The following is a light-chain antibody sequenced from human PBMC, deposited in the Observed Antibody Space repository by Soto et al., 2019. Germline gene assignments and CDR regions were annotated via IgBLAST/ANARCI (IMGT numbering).Light chain of an antibody. V-gene: IGKV3-15*01. CDR2: AAS. J-gene: IGKJ4*01. Sequence: EVVMRQSPATLSVSPGEGATLSCRASQSVSSNLAWYQQKPGQAPRLLIYAASSLQSGVPSRFSGSGSGTDFTLTISSLQPEDFATYYCQQSYSTPLTFGGGTKVDIK. CDR1: QSVSSN. CDR3: QQSYSTPLT.